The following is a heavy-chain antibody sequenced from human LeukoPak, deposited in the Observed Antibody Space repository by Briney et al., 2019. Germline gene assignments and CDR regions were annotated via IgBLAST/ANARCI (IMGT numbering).Heavy chain of an antibody. J-gene: IGHJ6*03. D-gene: IGHD6-19*01. CDR3: ARGSGWYSHYYYYYMDG. Sequence: SETLSLTCAVYGGSFSGYYWSWIRQPPGKGLEWIGEINHSGSTNYNPSLKSRVTISVDTSKNQFSLKLSSVTAADTAVYYCARGSGWYSHYYYYYMDGGGKGTTVTVSS. CDR1: GGSFSGYY. CDR2: INHSGST. V-gene: IGHV4-34*01.